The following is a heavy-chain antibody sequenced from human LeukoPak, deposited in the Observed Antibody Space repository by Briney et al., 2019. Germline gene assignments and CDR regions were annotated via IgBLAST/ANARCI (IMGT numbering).Heavy chain of an antibody. V-gene: IGHV3-66*01. CDR3: ARVRDYGGNYYYYYGMDV. CDR2: IYSGGST. J-gene: IGHJ6*02. CDR1: GFTFSTYP. D-gene: IGHD4-23*01. Sequence: GGSLRLSCAASGFTFSTYPMNWVRQAPGKGLEWVSVIYSGGSTYYADSVKGRFTISRDNSKNTLYLQMSSLRAEDTAVYYCARVRDYGGNYYYYYGMDVWGQGTTVTVSS.